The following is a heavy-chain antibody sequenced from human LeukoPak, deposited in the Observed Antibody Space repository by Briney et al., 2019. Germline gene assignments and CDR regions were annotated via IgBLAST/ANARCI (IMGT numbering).Heavy chain of an antibody. Sequence: SETLSLTCTVSGGSISGHYWTWIRQPPGKGLEWIGQIHYSGRPDYTPSLKSRVTISVDTSKNQLSLKVTSVTGADTAVYYCARFGVDYDMDVWGQGTTVTVSS. CDR2: IHYSGRP. D-gene: IGHD3-16*01. CDR3: ARFGVDYDMDV. J-gene: IGHJ6*02. V-gene: IGHV4-59*11. CDR1: GGSISGHY.